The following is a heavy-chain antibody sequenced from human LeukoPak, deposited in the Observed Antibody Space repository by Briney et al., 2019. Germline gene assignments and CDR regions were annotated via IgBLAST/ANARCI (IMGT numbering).Heavy chain of an antibody. CDR3: AKRIEAATYYYYGMDV. CDR2: ISGSGGST. CDR1: GFTFSSYA. V-gene: IGHV3-23*01. D-gene: IGHD2-15*01. Sequence: GGSLRLSCAASGFTFSSYAMSWVRQAPGKGLEWVSAISGSGGSTYYADSVKGRFTISRDNSKNTLYLQMNSLRAEDTAVYYCAKRIEAATYYYYGMDVWGQGTTVTVSS. J-gene: IGHJ6*02.